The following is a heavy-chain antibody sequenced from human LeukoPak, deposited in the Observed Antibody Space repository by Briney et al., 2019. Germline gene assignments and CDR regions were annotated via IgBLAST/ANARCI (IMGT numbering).Heavy chain of an antibody. CDR3: ARQTTGGYSRSSGRFDY. CDR1: GVSISTGIYY. V-gene: IGHV4-39*01. D-gene: IGHD3-22*01. CDR2: IYYTGST. Sequence: SETLSLTCTVSGVSISTGIYYWGWIRQPPGKGLEWIGSIYYTGSTYYNPSLKKRVTISVDTSQNQLSLKLRSVTAADTAVYYCARQTTGGYSRSSGRFDYWGQGTLVTVSS. J-gene: IGHJ4*02.